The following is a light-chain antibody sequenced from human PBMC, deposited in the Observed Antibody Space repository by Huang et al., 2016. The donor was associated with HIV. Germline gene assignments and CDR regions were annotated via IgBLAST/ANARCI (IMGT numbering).Light chain of an antibody. J-gene: IGKJ2*01. CDR3: QQSYNIPRT. CDR2: GAS. CDR1: QIINKY. V-gene: IGKV1-39*01. Sequence: DIQMTQAPPSLSAAVGDRVIITFRASQIINKYLNWYQQMPGRAPKLLISGASSLQGGVSSRFSGSGSGTDFTLTIRDLQPEDTATYHCQQSYNIPRTFGQGTLLEI.